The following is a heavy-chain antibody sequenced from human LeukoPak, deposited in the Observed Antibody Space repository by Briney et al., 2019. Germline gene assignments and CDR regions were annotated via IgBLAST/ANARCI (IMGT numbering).Heavy chain of an antibody. Sequence: SGGSLRLSCAASGFTVSSNYMSWVRQAPGKGLEWVSVIYSGGSTYYADSVKGRFTISRDNSKDTLYLQMNSLRAEDTAVYYCAKRGSYCFDYFGQGTLVTVSS. CDR3: AKRGSYCFDY. D-gene: IGHD6-13*01. CDR2: IYSGGST. CDR1: GFTVSSNY. J-gene: IGHJ4*02. V-gene: IGHV3-66*04.